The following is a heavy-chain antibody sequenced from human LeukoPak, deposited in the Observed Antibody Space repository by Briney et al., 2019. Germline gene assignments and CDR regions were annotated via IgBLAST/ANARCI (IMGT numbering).Heavy chain of an antibody. Sequence: SETLSLTCTVSGGSISSSSYYWGWIRQPPGKGLEWIGSIYYSGSTYYNPSLKSRVTISVDTSKNQFSLKLSSVTAADTAVYYCARFRSEYSGYDLPDYWGQGTLVTVSS. V-gene: IGHV4-39*01. CDR2: IYYSGST. CDR3: ARFRSEYSGYDLPDY. D-gene: IGHD5-12*01. CDR1: GGSISSSSYY. J-gene: IGHJ4*02.